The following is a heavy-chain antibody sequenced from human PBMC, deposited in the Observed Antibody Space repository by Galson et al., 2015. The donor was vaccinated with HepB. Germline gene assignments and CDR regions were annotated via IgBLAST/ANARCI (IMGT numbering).Heavy chain of an antibody. CDR3: AREAHSGTPPKFYYYYMDV. D-gene: IGHD1-1*01. Sequence: AVSGGSISSSNWWSWVRQSPGKGLEWIGEIYHGGSTNYNPSLKSRITISVDKSKNQFSLKLNSVAAADTAVYYCAREAHSGTPPKFYYYYMDVWGKGTTVTVSS. V-gene: IGHV4-4*02. CDR1: GGSISSSNW. CDR2: IYHGGST. J-gene: IGHJ6*03.